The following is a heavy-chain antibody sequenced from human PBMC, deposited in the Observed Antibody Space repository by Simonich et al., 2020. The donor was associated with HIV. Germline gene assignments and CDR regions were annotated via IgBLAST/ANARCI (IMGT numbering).Heavy chain of an antibody. CDR2: INNSGST. CDR1: GGSFRGYY. J-gene: IGHJ4*02. D-gene: IGHD5-12*01. CDR3: ARRGGYAFDY. Sequence: QVHLQQWGAGLLKPSETLSLTCAVYGGSFRGYYWNWIRQPPGKGLEWIGEINNSGSTDYNSSLKSRVTISVDTSKTQFSLKLSSVTAADTAMYYCARRGGYAFDYWGQGTLVTVSS. V-gene: IGHV4-34*01.